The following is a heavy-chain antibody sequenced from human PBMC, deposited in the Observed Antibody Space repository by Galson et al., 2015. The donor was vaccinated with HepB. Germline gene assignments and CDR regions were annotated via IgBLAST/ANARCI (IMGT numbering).Heavy chain of an antibody. CDR3: ARAASEDSSGYCLEPYYYYGMDV. Sequence: SLRLSCAASGFTFSSYSMNWVRQAPGKGLEWVSSISSSSCYIYYADSLKGRFTISRDNAKNSLYLQMNSLRAEDTAVYYCARAASEDSSGYCLEPYYYYGMDVWGQGTTVTVSS. J-gene: IGHJ6*02. CDR2: ISSSSCYI. V-gene: IGHV3-21*01. CDR1: GFTFSSYS. D-gene: IGHD3-22*01.